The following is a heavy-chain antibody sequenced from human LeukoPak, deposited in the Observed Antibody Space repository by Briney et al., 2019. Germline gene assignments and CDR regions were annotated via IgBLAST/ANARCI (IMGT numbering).Heavy chain of an antibody. CDR1: GGSVSSGSYY. D-gene: IGHD3-3*01. Sequence: SETLSLTCTVSGGSVSSGSYYWSWIRQPPGKGLEWIGYIYYSGSTNYNPSLKSRVTISVDTSKNQFSLKLSSVTAADTAVYYCARGGYDFWSGYRDAFDIWGQGTMVTVSS. J-gene: IGHJ3*02. CDR3: ARGGYDFWSGYRDAFDI. V-gene: IGHV4-61*01. CDR2: IYYSGST.